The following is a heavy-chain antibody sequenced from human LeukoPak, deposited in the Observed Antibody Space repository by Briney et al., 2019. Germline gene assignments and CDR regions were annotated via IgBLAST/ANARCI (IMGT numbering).Heavy chain of an antibody. CDR3: ARSRRWHVVYFDY. V-gene: IGHV4-34*01. J-gene: IGHJ4*02. CDR1: GGSFSGYY. Sequence: PSETLSLTCAVYGGSFSGYYWSWIRQPPGKGLEWIGEINHSGSTNYNPSLKSRVTISVDTSKNQFSLKLSSVTAADTAVYYCARSRRWHVVYFDYWGQGTLVTVSS. D-gene: IGHD5-24*01. CDR2: INHSGST.